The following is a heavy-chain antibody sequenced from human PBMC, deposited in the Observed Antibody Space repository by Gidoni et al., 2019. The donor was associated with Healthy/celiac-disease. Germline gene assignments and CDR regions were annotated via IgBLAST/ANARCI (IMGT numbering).Heavy chain of an antibody. J-gene: IGHJ3*02. CDR2: ISYDGSNK. Sequence: QVQLVESGGGVVQPGRSLRLSCAASGFTFSSYGMHWVRQAPGKGLEWVAVISYDGSNKYYADSVKGRFTISRDNSKNTLYLQMNSLRAEDTAVYYCALWGYYYDSSGSPGAFDIWGQGTMVTVSS. CDR1: GFTFSSYG. V-gene: IGHV3-30*03. CDR3: ALWGYYYDSSGSPGAFDI. D-gene: IGHD3-22*01.